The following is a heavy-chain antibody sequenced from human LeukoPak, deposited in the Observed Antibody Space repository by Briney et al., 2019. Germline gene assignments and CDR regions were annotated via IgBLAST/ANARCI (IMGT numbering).Heavy chain of an antibody. CDR1: GGSFSGYS. Sequence: KTSETLSLTCAVYGGSFSGYSWSWISQPPGKGMEWIGEINHSGSTNYNPTLKSRVTISVDTSKHQFSLKLSSVTAADTAVYYCARGVGSSGWYLVFDYWGQGTLVTVSS. J-gene: IGHJ4*02. D-gene: IGHD6-19*01. V-gene: IGHV4-34*01. CDR3: ARGVGSSGWYLVFDY. CDR2: INHSGST.